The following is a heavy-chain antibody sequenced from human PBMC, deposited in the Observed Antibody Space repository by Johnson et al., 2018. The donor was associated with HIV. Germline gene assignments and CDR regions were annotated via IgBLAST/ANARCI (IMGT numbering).Heavy chain of an antibody. CDR2: IYSGGST. V-gene: IGHV3-53*01. CDR3: ARESNGDYVAFDI. J-gene: IGHJ3*02. CDR1: GFTVSSNY. D-gene: IGHD4-17*01. Sequence: VQLVESGGGVVQPGGSLRLSCAASGFTVSSNYMSWVRQAPGKGLEWVSLIYSGGSTYYADSVKGRFTISRDDSRNTLHLQMNSLRAEDTAVYYCARESNGDYVAFDIWGQGTMVTVSS.